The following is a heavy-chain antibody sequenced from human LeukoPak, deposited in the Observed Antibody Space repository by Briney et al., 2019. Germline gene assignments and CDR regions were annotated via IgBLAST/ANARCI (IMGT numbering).Heavy chain of an antibody. D-gene: IGHD2-15*01. V-gene: IGHV5-51*01. CDR2: IYPGYSDT. J-gene: IGHJ5*02. CDR1: GYSFTSYW. CDR3: ARSEGYCSGGSCYSANWFDP. Sequence: GESLKISCQGSGYSFTSYWIGWVRQMPGKGLEWMGIIYPGYSDTRYSPSFQGQVTNSADKSISTAYLQWSSLKASDTAMYYCARSEGYCSGGSCYSANWFDPWGQGTLVTVSS.